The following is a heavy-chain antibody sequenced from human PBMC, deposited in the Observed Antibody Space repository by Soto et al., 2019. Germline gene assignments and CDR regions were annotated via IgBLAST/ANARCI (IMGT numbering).Heavy chain of an antibody. Sequence: SETLSLTCSVSGGSINTVGYYWTWIRQHPGKGLEWIGYIYYSGSRDYNPSLKSRLSMSLDASKNQFSLNLTSVTAADTAVYYCAKESVGSDSSTRYGLDVCGQGTTGTVSS. D-gene: IGHD6-6*01. J-gene: IGHJ6*02. CDR2: IYYSGSR. CDR3: AKESVGSDSSTRYGLDV. CDR1: GGSINTVGYY. V-gene: IGHV4-31*03.